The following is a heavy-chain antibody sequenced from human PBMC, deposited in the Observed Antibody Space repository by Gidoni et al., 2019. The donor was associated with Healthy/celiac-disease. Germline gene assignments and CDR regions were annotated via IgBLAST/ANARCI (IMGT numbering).Heavy chain of an antibody. CDR2: ISGSGGST. V-gene: IGHV3-23*01. Sequence: EVQLLESGGGLVQPGGSLRLSCAASGCTLSSHAMSWVRQAPGKGLEWCSAISGSGGSTYYADSVKGRFTISRDNSKNTLYLQMNSLRAEDTAVYYCAKFFPSGWYFGPWGQGTLVTVSS. CDR3: AKFFPSGWYFGP. J-gene: IGHJ5*02. D-gene: IGHD6-19*01. CDR1: GCTLSSHA.